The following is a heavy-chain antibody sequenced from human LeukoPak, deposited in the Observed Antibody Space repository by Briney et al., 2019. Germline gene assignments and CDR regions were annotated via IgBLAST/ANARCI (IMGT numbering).Heavy chain of an antibody. CDR3: ARVKEAYDSGAY. V-gene: IGHV1-69*05. D-gene: IGHD5-12*01. CDR1: GGTFSSYA. Sequence: GASVKVSCKASGGTFSSYAISWVRQAPGQGLEWMGGIIPIFGTANYAQKFQGRVTITTDTSTSTAYMDLRSLRSDDTAVYYCARVKEAYDSGAYWGQGTLVTVSS. J-gene: IGHJ4*02. CDR2: IIPIFGTA.